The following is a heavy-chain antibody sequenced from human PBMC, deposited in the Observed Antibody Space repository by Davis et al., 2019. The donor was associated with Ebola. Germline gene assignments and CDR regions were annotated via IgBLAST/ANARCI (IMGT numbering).Heavy chain of an antibody. J-gene: IGHJ4*02. D-gene: IGHD1-1*01. CDR2: INPIFGAV. V-gene: IGHV1-69*13. CDR3: ARAQFPTTSDH. Sequence: AASVKVSCKASGYTFTNYGITWVRQAPGQGLEWMGDINPIFGAVNYAQKFQGRVTITADESTSTAYLELSSLRLEDTAMYYCARAQFPTTSDHWGQGTLVTVSS. CDR1: GYTFTNYG.